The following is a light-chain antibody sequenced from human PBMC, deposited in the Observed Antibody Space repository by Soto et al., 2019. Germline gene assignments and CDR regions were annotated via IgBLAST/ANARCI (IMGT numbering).Light chain of an antibody. V-gene: IGKV1-13*02. Sequence: AIQLTQSPSSLSASVGDRVTITCRASQDISSSLAWYQQKAGKAPKLLIYGASILQSGVPSGFSGSGSGTDFTLKMSRVEAEDVGVYYCMQSLKTHWTCVKGTEVHI. CDR1: QDISSS. J-gene: IGKJ1*01. CDR2: GAS. CDR3: MQSLKTHWT.